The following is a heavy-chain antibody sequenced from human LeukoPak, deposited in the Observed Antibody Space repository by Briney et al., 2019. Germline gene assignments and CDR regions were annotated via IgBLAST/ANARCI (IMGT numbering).Heavy chain of an antibody. CDR3: ARVFITYYYDSSGPFDY. CDR1: GGSFSGYY. J-gene: IGHJ4*02. CDR2: INHSGST. V-gene: IGHV4-34*01. Sequence: PSETLSLTCAVYGGSFSGYYWSWIRQPPGKGLEWIGEINHSGSTNYNPSLKSRVTISVDTSKNQFSLKLSSVTAADTAVYYCARVFITYYYDSSGPFDYWGQGTLVTVSS. D-gene: IGHD3-22*01.